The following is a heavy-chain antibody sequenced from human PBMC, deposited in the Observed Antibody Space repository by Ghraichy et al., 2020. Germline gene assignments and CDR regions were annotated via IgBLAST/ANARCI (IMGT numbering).Heavy chain of an antibody. CDR2: ITHGGRT. D-gene: IGHD3-9*01. V-gene: IGHV4-34*01. CDR3: ARGGGYRDDWRHFDL. Sequence: SETLSLTCAVYGGSFSDYNWNWIRQPPEKGLEWIGEITHGGRTDDNPSLKSRVSISVDRTKKQFSLRLTSVTAADTAVYYCARGGGYRDDWRHFDLWGRGTMVTVSS. J-gene: IGHJ2*01. CDR1: GGSFSDYN.